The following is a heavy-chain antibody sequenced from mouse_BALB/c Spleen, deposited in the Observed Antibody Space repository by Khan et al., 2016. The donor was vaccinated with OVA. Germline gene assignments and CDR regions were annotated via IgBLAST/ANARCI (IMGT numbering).Heavy chain of an antibody. CDR2: IIPTNDYT. Sequence: QVRLQQSGAELARPGASVKMSCKASGYTFTTYTMHWVKQRPGQGLEWIGYIIPTNDYTNYNQKFKDRATLTADKSSSTAYMQLSSLTSEDSALYYCAREGAYYRSDGWFAYWGQGTLVTASA. V-gene: IGHV1-4*01. CDR3: AREGAYYRSDGWFAY. J-gene: IGHJ3*01. D-gene: IGHD2-14*01. CDR1: GYTFTTYT.